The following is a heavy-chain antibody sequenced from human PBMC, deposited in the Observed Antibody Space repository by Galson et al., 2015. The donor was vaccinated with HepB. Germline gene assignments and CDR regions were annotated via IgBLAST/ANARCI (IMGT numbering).Heavy chain of an antibody. V-gene: IGHV1-69*13. CDR3: ARARHIVATTPYGMDV. CDR2: IIPIFGTA. D-gene: IGHD5-12*01. J-gene: IGHJ6*02. Sequence: SVKVSCKASGGTFSSYAISWVRQAPGQGLEWMGGIIPIFGTANYAQKFQGRVTITADESTSTAYMELSSLRCEDTAVYYCARARHIVATTPYGMDVWGQGTTVTVSS. CDR1: GGTFSSYA.